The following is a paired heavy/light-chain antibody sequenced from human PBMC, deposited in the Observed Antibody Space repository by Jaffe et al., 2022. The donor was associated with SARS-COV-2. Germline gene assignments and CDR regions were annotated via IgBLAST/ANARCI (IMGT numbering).Heavy chain of an antibody. Sequence: EVQLLESGGGLVQPGGSLRLSCGASGFTFSNYAMNWVRQAPGKGLEWVSAISGSRSGTFYADSVKGRFTISRDNFKNTLYLQMNSLTAEDTAVYHCAKAKYNNSFYGMDVWGQGTTVTVSS. CDR1: GFTFSNYA. CDR2: ISGSRSGT. CDR3: AKAKYNNSFYGMDV. J-gene: IGHJ6*02. V-gene: IGHV3-23*01. D-gene: IGHD1-1*01.
Light chain of an antibody. J-gene: IGKJ2*01. CDR3: MQALQAPYT. CDR2: LGS. Sequence: DIVMTQSPLTLPVTPEEPASISCRSSQSLLHSNGNNYLDWYLQKPGQSPQLLIFLGSYRASGVPDRFSGSGSGTDFTLKITRVEAEDVGVYYCMQALQAPYTFGQGSKLEIK. V-gene: IGKV2-28*01. CDR1: QSLLHSNGNNY.